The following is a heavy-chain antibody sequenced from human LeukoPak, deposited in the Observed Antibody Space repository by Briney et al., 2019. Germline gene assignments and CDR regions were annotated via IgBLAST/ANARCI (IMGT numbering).Heavy chain of an antibody. J-gene: IGHJ4*02. CDR1: GFAFSSYA. CDR2: ISSNGGST. CDR3: ARDGSRYYYDSSGYYIAPYYFDY. V-gene: IGHV3-64*01. D-gene: IGHD3-22*01. Sequence: GGSLRLSCAASGFAFSSYAMHWVRQAPGKGLEYVSAISSNGGSTYYANSVKGRFTISRDNSKNTLYLQMGSLRAEDMAVYYCARDGSRYYYDSSGYYIAPYYFDYWGQGTLVTVSS.